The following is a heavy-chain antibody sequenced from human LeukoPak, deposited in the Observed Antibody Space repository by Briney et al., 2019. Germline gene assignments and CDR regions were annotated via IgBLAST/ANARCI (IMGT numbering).Heavy chain of an antibody. Sequence: SVKVSCKASGGTFSSYAISWVRQAPGQGLEWMGGIIPIFGTANYAQKFQGRVTITTDESTSTAYMELSSLRSADTAVYYCARDERITGSPGKYYYYYYYMDVWGKGTTVTVSS. CDR3: ARDERITGSPGKYYYYYYYMDV. D-gene: IGHD1-14*01. V-gene: IGHV1-69*05. J-gene: IGHJ6*03. CDR2: IIPIFGTA. CDR1: GGTFSSYA.